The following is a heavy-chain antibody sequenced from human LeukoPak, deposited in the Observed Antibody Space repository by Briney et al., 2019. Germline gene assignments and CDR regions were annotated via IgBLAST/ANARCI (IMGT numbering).Heavy chain of an antibody. Sequence: GGSLRLSCAASGFIFSNGWMSWVRQAPGKGLEWVGRIKSRTDGGTTDYAAPVKGRFIISRDDSKNTLYLQMNSLKTEDTAVYYCTTVYCSSTSCYSPRMDVWGKGTTVTVSS. V-gene: IGHV3-15*01. J-gene: IGHJ6*04. CDR2: IKSRTDGGTT. CDR1: GFIFSNGW. CDR3: TTVYCSSTSCYSPRMDV. D-gene: IGHD2-2*02.